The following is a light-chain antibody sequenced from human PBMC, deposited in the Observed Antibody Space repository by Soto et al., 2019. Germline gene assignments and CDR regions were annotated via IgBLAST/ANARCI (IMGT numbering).Light chain of an antibody. CDR1: SSDVGAYNY. J-gene: IGLJ1*01. CDR2: EVS. CDR3: SSYAGTYYLYF. V-gene: IGLV2-8*01. Sequence: QSVLTQPPSASGSPGQSVTISCTGTSSDVGAYNYVSWYQQHPGKAPKLMIYEVSKRPSGVPDRFSGSKSGNTASLTVSGLQDEDEADYYCSSYAGTYYLYFLGTGTKVTVL.